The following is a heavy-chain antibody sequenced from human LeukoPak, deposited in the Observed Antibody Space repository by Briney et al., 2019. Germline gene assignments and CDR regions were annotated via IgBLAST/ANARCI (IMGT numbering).Heavy chain of an antibody. CDR3: ARQQQLVRNWFDP. V-gene: IGHV3-74*01. CDR1: GFTFSSYW. D-gene: IGHD6-13*01. Sequence: PGGSLRLSCAASGFTFSSYWMHWVRQAPGKGLVWVSRINSDGSSTSYAASVKGRFTISRDNAKNTLYLQMNSLRAEDTAVYYCARQQQLVRNWFDPWGQGTLVTVSS. J-gene: IGHJ5*02. CDR2: INSDGSST.